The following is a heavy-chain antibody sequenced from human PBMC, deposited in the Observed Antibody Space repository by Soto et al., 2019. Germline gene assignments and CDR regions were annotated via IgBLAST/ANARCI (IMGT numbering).Heavy chain of an antibody. Sequence: QLHLVQSGAEVKKAGSSVKVSCKASGGTVSSYAITWVRQAPGKGLEWMGVFIPIFVSANYAPKFQGRITITADESTSTAYMELSGLTSEDTAIYYCARDVSSDTTGFRGYDLWGQGTQVTVSS. CDR3: ARDVSSDTTGFRGYDL. J-gene: IGHJ4*02. CDR2: FIPIFVSA. D-gene: IGHD3-10*01. CDR1: GGTVSSYA. V-gene: IGHV1-69*01.